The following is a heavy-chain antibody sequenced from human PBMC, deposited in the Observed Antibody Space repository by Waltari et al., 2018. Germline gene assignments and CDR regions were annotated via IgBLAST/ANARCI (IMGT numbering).Heavy chain of an antibody. CDR3: AKDLNYYDSSGYPLPPQNWFDP. Sequence: EVQLLESGGGLVQPGGSLRLSCAASGFTFSSYAMSWVRQAPGKGLAWVSAISGSGGSTYYADSVKGRFTISRDNSKNTLYLQMNSLRAEDTAVYYCAKDLNYYDSSGYPLPPQNWFDPWGQGTLVTVSS. V-gene: IGHV3-23*01. J-gene: IGHJ5*02. D-gene: IGHD3-22*01. CDR1: GFTFSSYA. CDR2: ISGSGGST.